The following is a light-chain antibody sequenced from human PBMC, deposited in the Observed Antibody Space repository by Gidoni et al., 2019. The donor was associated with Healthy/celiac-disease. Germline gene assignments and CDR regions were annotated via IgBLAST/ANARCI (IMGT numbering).Light chain of an antibody. CDR1: QSVLYSSNNNNY. J-gene: IGKJ5*01. Sequence: DIVMTQSPDSLAVSLGERATINCKSSQSVLYSSNNNNYLAWYQQKPGQPPKLLIYWASTRESGVPDRFSGSGSGTDFTLTISSLQAEDVAVYYCQQYYSTLLITFGQGTRLEIK. V-gene: IGKV4-1*01. CDR3: QQYYSTLLIT. CDR2: WAS.